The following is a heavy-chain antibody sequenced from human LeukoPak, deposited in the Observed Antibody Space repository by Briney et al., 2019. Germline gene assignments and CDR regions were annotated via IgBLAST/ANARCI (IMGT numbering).Heavy chain of an antibody. V-gene: IGHV1-69*13. Sequence: SVKVSCKASGGTFSSYAISWVRQAPGQGLEWMGGIIPIFGTANYAQKFQGRVMITADESTSTAYMELSSLRSEDTAVYYCARDSGCSSTYTCFDYWGQGTLVTVSS. J-gene: IGHJ4*02. CDR2: IIPIFGTA. CDR1: GGTFSSYA. D-gene: IGHD2-2*01. CDR3: ARDSGCSSTYTCFDY.